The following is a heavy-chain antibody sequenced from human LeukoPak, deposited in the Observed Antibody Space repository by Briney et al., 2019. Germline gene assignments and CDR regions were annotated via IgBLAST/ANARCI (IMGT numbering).Heavy chain of an antibody. CDR2: ISPDGSDT. D-gene: IGHD6-13*01. Sequence: GESLKISCKGSGYSFTTYWITWVRQMPGKGLEWMGIISPDGSDTRYSPSFQGQVTISADKSITTAYLQWSSLKASDTAMYYYARLTSSWSFDYWGQGTLVTVSS. CDR3: ARLTSSWSFDY. J-gene: IGHJ4*02. CDR1: GYSFTTYW. V-gene: IGHV5-51*01.